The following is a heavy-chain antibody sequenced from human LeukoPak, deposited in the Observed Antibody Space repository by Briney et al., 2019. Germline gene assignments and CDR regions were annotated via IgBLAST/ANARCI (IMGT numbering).Heavy chain of an antibody. J-gene: IGHJ4*02. CDR3: ARGYYYGSGVPIG. Sequence: PSETLSLTCTVSGGSISSYYWSWLRQPPGKGLEWIGYIYYSGSTNYNPSLKSRVTISVDTSKNQFSLKLSSVTAADTAVYYCARGYYYGSGVPIGWGQGTLVTVSS. D-gene: IGHD3-10*01. V-gene: IGHV4-59*01. CDR1: GGSISSYY. CDR2: IYYSGST.